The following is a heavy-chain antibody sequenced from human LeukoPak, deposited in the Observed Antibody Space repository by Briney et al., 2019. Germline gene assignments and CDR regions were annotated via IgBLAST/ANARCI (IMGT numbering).Heavy chain of an antibody. Sequence: SETLSLTCTVSGGYISSSSYYWNWTRLPPGKGLEWIGYIYSSGSTIYNPSLKSRVTISIDTSRNQFSLRLSSVTAADTAVYYCARDHCSGGSCYPGWFDPWGQGTLVTVSS. CDR1: GGYISSSSYY. CDR2: IYSSGST. J-gene: IGHJ5*02. D-gene: IGHD2-15*01. V-gene: IGHV4-61*01. CDR3: ARDHCSGGSCYPGWFDP.